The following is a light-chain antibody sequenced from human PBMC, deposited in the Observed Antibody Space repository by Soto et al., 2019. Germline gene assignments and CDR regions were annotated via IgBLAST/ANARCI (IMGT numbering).Light chain of an antibody. Sequence: EIVLTQSPATLSLSPGERATLSCRASQSVSSYLAWYPQKPGQAPRLLIYAPSNRATGIPARSSCSGSGTDFTLTISSLEPEDFAVYYCQQRRNWPSFTFGPGTKVDIK. V-gene: IGKV3-11*01. J-gene: IGKJ3*01. CDR1: QSVSSY. CDR2: APS. CDR3: QQRRNWPSFT.